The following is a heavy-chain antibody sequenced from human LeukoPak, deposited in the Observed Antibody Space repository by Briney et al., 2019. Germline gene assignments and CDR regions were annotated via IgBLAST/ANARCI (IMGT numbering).Heavy chain of an antibody. V-gene: IGHV3-21*01. CDR3: ARDQGIAAAGTDY. CDR2: ISSSSSYI. J-gene: IGHJ4*02. CDR1: GFTFSSYS. D-gene: IGHD6-13*01. Sequence: MPGGSLRLSCAASGFTFSSYSMNWVRQAPGKGLEWVSSISSSSSYIYYADSVKGRFTISRDNAKNSLYLQMNSLRAEDTAVYYCARDQGIAAAGTDYWGQGTLVTVSS.